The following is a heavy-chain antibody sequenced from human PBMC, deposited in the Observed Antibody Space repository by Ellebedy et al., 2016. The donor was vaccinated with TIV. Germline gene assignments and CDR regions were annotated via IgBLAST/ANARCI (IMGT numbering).Heavy chain of an antibody. CDR2: INSRNSSI. Sequence: GESLKISCAASGFTFSSYSMNWVRQAPGKGLEWVSYINSRNSSISYADSVKGRFTISRDNAKNSLYLQMNSLRAEDTAVYYCAGHGDRAMTHWGQGTLVTVSS. D-gene: IGHD5-18*01. CDR3: AGHGDRAMTH. J-gene: IGHJ4*02. V-gene: IGHV3-48*01. CDR1: GFTFSSYS.